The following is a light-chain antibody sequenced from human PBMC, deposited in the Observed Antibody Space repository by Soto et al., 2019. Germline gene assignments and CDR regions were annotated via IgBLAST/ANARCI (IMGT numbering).Light chain of an antibody. CDR1: HSVSSSH. V-gene: IGKV3-20*01. CDR2: GAS. J-gene: IGKJ4*01. CDR3: QHYGTSLT. Sequence: DIVLTQSPGTLSLSPGESVTLSCRASHSVSSSHLAWYQQKPGQAPMLFIYGASRRASGIPDRFSGSGSGTYFTLTISRLQHEDFAVYSCQHYGTSLTFGGGTNVEIK.